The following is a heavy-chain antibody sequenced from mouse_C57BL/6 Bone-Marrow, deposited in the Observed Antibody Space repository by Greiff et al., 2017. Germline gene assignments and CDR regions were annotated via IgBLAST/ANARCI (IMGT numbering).Heavy chain of an antibody. CDR2: IYPGDGDT. J-gene: IGHJ3*01. V-gene: IGHV1-82*01. Sequence: VKLQESGPELVKPGASVKISCKASGYAFSSSWMNWVKQRPGKGLEWIGRIYPGDGDTNYNGKFKGKATLTADKSSSTAYMQLSSLTSEDSAVYFCARLRGGWFAYWGQGTLVTVSA. CDR1: GYAFSSSW. CDR3: ARLRGGWFAY.